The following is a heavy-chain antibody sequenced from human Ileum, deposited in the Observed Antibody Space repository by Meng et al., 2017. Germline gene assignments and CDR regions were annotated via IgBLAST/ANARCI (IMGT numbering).Heavy chain of an antibody. CDR1: GGTFSSYA. CDR3: ARSVNYDSSGYYPSSWFDP. CDR2: IIPIFGTA. D-gene: IGHD3-22*01. V-gene: IGHV1-69*13. Sequence: SVKVSCKASGGTFSSYAISWVRQAPGQGLEWMGGIIPIFGTANYAQKFQGRVTITADESTSTAYMELSSLRSEDTAVYYCARSVNYDSSGYYPSSWFDPWGQGNLVNVSS. J-gene: IGHJ5*02.